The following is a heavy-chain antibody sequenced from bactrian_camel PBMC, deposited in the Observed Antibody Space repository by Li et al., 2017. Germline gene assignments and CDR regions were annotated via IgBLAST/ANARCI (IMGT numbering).Heavy chain of an antibody. V-gene: IGHV3S25*01. D-gene: IGHD6*01. CDR2: IVSDGGTT. CDR3: ARWAGDWFD. Sequence: QLVESGGGLVEPGGSLRLSCAASGFPFSTYWIYWVRQAPGKGLEWVSTIVSDGGTTYYADSLKSRFTISRDNAKNTVYLQLNGLRPEDTARYYCARWAGDWFDWGQGTQVTVS. CDR1: GFPFSTYW. J-gene: IGHJ4*01.